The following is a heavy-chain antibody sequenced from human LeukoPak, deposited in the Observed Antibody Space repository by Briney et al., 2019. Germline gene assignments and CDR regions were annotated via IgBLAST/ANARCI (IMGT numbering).Heavy chain of an antibody. Sequence: SGTLSLTCTVSGGSISSSHWWGWVRQPPGKGLEWVGEIHHSGSTNSNPSLKSRVTISVDKSKNQFSLRLNSVTAADTAVHYCAREFVQGSSLPYFDYWGQGTLVTASS. D-gene: IGHD1-26*01. V-gene: IGHV4-4*02. J-gene: IGHJ4*02. CDR2: IHHSGST. CDR1: GGSISSSHW. CDR3: AREFVQGSSLPYFDY.